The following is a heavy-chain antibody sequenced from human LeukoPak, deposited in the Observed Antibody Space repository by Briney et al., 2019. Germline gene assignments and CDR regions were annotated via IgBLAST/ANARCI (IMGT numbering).Heavy chain of an antibody. D-gene: IGHD1-26*01. J-gene: IGHJ6*03. V-gene: IGHV1-69*13. CDR3: ARDREVGEDYYYYMDV. CDR1: GGTFSSYA. Sequence: SSVKVSCKASGGTFSSYAISWVRQAPGQGLEWMGGIIPIFGTANYAQKFQGRVTITADESTSTAYMELSSLRSEDTAVYYCARDREVGEDYYYYMDVWGKGTTVTVSS. CDR2: IIPIFGTA.